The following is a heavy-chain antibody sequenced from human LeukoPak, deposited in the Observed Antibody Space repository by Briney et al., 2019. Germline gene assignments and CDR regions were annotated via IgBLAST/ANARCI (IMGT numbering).Heavy chain of an antibody. CDR3: ARDPSYYGSGSYPRRGFDY. CDR2: ISSSGSTI. J-gene: IGHJ4*02. V-gene: IGHV3-11*01. CDR1: GFTFSGNW. Sequence: PGGSLRLSCAASGFTFSGNWMAWVRQAPGKRLEWVSYISSSGSTIYYADSVKGRFTISRDNAKNSLYLQMNSLRAEDTAVYYCARDPSYYGSGSYPRRGFDYWGQGTLVTVSS. D-gene: IGHD3-10*01.